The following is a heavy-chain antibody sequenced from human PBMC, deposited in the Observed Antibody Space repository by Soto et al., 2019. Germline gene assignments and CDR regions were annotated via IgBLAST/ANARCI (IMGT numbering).Heavy chain of an antibody. D-gene: IGHD6-19*01. Sequence: GGSLRLSCTASGFTFSSYSMHWVRQAPGKGLEWVAIISYDGSNKYYTDSVKGRFTISRDSSKNTLYLQMNSLRGEDTAVYYCARRKDSSAWSVIDYWGQGTLVTVSS. CDR3: ARRKDSSAWSVIDY. J-gene: IGHJ4*02. CDR2: ISYDGSNK. V-gene: IGHV3-30-3*01. CDR1: GFTFSSYS.